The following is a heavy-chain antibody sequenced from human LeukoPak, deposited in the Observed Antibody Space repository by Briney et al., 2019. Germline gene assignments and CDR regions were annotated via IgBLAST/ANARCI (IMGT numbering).Heavy chain of an antibody. CDR3: ARAIYYYYYMDV. J-gene: IGHJ6*03. D-gene: IGHD2-2*02. Sequence: SETLSLTCTVSGGSISNYYWCWIRQPPGKGLEWIGYIYYSGSTNYNPSLKSRVTISVDTSKNQFSLKLSSVTAADTAVYYCARAIYYYYYMDVWGQGTTVTVSS. V-gene: IGHV4-59*01. CDR1: GGSISNYY. CDR2: IYYSGST.